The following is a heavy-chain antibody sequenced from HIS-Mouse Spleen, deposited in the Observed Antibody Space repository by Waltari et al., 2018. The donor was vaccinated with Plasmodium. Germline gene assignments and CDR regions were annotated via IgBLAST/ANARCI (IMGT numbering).Heavy chain of an antibody. Sequence: EVQLVESGGGLVQPGGSLKLSCAASGFTFSGSAMHWVRQASGKGLGWVGRIRSKANSYATAYAASVKGRFTISRDDSKNTAYLQMNSLKTEDTAVYYCTRRYGDFDYWGQGTLVTVSS. CDR1: GFTFSGSA. CDR3: TRRYGDFDY. D-gene: IGHD4-17*01. CDR2: IRSKANSYAT. J-gene: IGHJ4*02. V-gene: IGHV3-73*01.